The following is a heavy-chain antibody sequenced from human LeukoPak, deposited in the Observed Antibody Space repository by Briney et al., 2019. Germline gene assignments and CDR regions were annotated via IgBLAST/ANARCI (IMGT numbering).Heavy chain of an antibody. CDR1: GFTFSSYA. J-gene: IGHJ4*02. D-gene: IGHD3-22*01. V-gene: IGHV3-23*01. CDR3: AKSPIGHYGSSGYYYDPMIFDY. CDR2: ISGSGGST. Sequence: GGSLRLSCAASGFTFSSYAMSWVRQAPGKGLEWVSAISGSGGSTYYADSVKGRFTISRDNSKNTLYLQMNSLRAEDTAVYYCAKSPIGHYGSSGYYYDPMIFDYWGQGTLVTVSS.